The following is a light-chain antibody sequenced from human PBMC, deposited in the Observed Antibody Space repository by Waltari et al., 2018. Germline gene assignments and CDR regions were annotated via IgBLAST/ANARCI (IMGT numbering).Light chain of an antibody. Sequence: DIQMTQSPSSLSASLGDRVTITCRASQTINIYSNWYKKKPGKAPKLLIYAASSLQGGVPSRFSGSASGTDFTLTISSLQPEDFATYFCQQSYSTPWTFGQGTKVEIK. V-gene: IGKV1-39*01. CDR2: AAS. J-gene: IGKJ1*01. CDR1: QTINIY. CDR3: QQSYSTPWT.